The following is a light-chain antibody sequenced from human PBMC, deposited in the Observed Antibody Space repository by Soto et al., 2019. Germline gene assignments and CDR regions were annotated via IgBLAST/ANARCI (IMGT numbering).Light chain of an antibody. Sequence: EIVMTQSPGTLSVSPGERATLSCRASQDIGTNLAWYQQRPGQAPRLLIYAASSRATDIPARFTGRGSGTEFTLTISSLQSEDFAVYFCQQYNSWPRGTFGPGTKVEIK. CDR3: QQYNSWPRGT. CDR1: QDIGTN. J-gene: IGKJ3*01. CDR2: AAS. V-gene: IGKV3-15*01.